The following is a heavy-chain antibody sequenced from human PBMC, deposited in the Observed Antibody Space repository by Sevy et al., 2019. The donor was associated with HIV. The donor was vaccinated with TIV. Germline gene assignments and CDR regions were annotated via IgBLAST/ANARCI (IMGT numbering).Heavy chain of an antibody. CDR1: GFPFSSFA. D-gene: IGHD1-26*01. CDR2: INGDGGSA. CDR3: ARPTPRIAPSSAAFFDY. J-gene: IGHJ4*02. Sequence: GGSLRLSCAASGFPFSSFAMSWVRHIPGKGLEWVSTINGDGGSAYYADSVKGRFTLPRDNSNNTVFLQMNRLRDEDTAVYYCARPTPRIAPSSAAFFDYWGQGTLVTVSS. V-gene: IGHV3-23*01.